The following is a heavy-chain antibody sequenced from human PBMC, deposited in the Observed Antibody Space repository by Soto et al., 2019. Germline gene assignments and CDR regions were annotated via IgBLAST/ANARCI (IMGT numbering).Heavy chain of an antibody. CDR3: AKDIAFWGQQVIDY. V-gene: IGHV3-43*01. CDR1: GFTFDDYT. J-gene: IGHJ4*02. CDR2: ISWDGART. D-gene: IGHD3-3*02. Sequence: EVQLVESGGVVVQPGESLRLSCAASGFTFDDYTMHWVRQGPGKGLEWVSLISWDGARTKYADSVKGRFTISRDSSKNSLYLEMNSLRGEDTARYYCAKDIAFWGQQVIDYCGQGILVTVSS.